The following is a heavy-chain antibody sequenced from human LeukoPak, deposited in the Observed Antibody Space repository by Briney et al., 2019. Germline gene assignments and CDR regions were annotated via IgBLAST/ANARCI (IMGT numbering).Heavy chain of an antibody. D-gene: IGHD5/OR15-5a*01. J-gene: IGHJ4*02. V-gene: IGHV4-30-4*01. Sequence: SETLSLTCTVSGGSISSGDYYWSWIRQPPGTGLEWIGYIYYSGSTYYNPSLKSRVTISLDTSKNQFSLKLSSVTAADTAVYYCASRSTTAFHYWGQGTLVTVSS. CDR3: ASRSTTAFHY. CDR2: IYYSGST. CDR1: GGSISSGDYY.